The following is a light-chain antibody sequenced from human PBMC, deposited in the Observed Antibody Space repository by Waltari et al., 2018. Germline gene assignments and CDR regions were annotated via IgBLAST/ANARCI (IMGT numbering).Light chain of an antibody. CDR2: ATS. J-gene: IGKJ1*01. CDR3: QQTYSIPCT. V-gene: IGKV1-39*01. CDR1: QSISNY. Sequence: DIQMTQSPSSLSASVGDRVTITCRPSQSISNYVNWYQQKPGKAPKLLIYATSRLQSGVPSRFSGSGSGTDFTLTISSLQPEDFATYYCQQTYSIPCTFGLGTKVEVK.